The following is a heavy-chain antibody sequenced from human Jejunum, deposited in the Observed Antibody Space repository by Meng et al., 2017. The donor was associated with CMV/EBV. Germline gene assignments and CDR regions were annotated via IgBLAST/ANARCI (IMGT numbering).Heavy chain of an antibody. J-gene: IGHJ4*02. Sequence: QVQLQQWGAGLLRPSETLSLTCAVYGGSVSGHYWSWIRQTPGKGLEWIGEMNPSGVTIYNPSLKGRVTLLIDTSKNQFSLKLSSVTAADTAVYYCGMERVNWGQGILVTVSS. V-gene: IGHV4-34*02. CDR1: GGSVSGHY. CDR3: GMERVN. CDR2: MNPSGVT. D-gene: IGHD1-1*01.